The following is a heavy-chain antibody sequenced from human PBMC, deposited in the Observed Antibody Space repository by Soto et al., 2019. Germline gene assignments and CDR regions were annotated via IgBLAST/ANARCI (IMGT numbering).Heavy chain of an antibody. D-gene: IGHD1-1*01. Sequence: GGSLRLSCVASGFTFSSYAMSWVRQAPGKGLEWVSGISGSGGSTNYADSVKGRFTISRDNSKNTLYLQMNSLRAEDTAVYYCARDQSWHDLVWWFDPWGQGTLVTVS. CDR2: ISGSGGST. CDR1: GFTFSSYA. J-gene: IGHJ5*02. V-gene: IGHV3-23*01. CDR3: ARDQSWHDLVWWFDP.